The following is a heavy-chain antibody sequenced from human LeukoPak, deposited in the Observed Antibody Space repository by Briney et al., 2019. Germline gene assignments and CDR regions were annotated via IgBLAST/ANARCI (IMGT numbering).Heavy chain of an antibody. CDR2: ISYDGSNK. CDR1: GFTFSGYA. J-gene: IGHJ4*02. Sequence: GRSLRLSCVASGFTFSGYAMHWVRQAPGKGLEWVAVISYDGSNKYYADSVKGRFTISRDNSKNTLYLQMNSLRAEDTAVYYCASDYWGQGTLVTVSS. V-gene: IGHV3-30-3*01. CDR3: ASDY.